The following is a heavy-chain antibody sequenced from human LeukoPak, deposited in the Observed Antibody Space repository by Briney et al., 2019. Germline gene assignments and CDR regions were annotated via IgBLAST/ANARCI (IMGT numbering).Heavy chain of an antibody. J-gene: IGHJ4*02. CDR3: ARDGELYYYDSSGFR. CDR2: IYYSGST. D-gene: IGHD3-22*01. CDR1: GGSISSSSYY. Sequence: SETLSLTCTVSGGSISSSSYYWGWIRQPPGKGLEWIGSIYYSGSTYYNPSLKSRVTISVDTSKNQFSLKLSSVTAADTAVYYCARDGELYYYDSSGFRWGQGTLVTVSS. V-gene: IGHV4-39*02.